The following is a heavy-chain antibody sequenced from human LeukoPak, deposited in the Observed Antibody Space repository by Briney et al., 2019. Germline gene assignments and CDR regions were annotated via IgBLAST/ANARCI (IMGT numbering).Heavy chain of an antibody. V-gene: IGHV6-1*01. D-gene: IGHD6-13*01. J-gene: IGHJ4*02. Sequence: SQTLSLTCAISGDSVSSNSAAWNWIRQSPSRGLEWLGRTYYRSKWYNDYAVSVKSRITINPDTSKNQFSLQLNSVTPEDTAVYYCARDLGYSSSWRQYYFDYWGQGTLVTVSS. CDR1: GDSVSSNSAA. CDR3: ARDLGYSSSWRQYYFDY. CDR2: TYYRSKWYN.